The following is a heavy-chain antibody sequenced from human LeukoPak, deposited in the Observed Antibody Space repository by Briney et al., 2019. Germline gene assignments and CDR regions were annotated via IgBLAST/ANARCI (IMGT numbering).Heavy chain of an antibody. CDR1: GFTFSSYG. Sequence: GGSLRLSCAASGFTFSSYGMYWVRQAPGKGLERVAFIRDDGSNKYYTHSVKGRFTISRDNSKNTLYLQMNSLRAGDAGVYHCERGGECIAAGAIFVFWRQGTMVSVSS. J-gene: IGHJ4*02. CDR2: IRDDGSNK. V-gene: IGHV3-30*02. CDR3: ERGGECIAAGAIFVF. D-gene: IGHD6-6*01.